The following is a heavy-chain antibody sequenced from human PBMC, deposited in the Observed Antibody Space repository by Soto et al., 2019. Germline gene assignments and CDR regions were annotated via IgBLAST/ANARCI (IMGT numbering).Heavy chain of an antibody. Sequence: EAQLVESGGGLVQPGGSLRLSCAASGFTFTNYWMSWVRQAPGKGLEWVANIKQDGSEKYYADSAKGRFIISRDNAKTSLYLQMNSLRPEDTAVYYCARDMGVFWSGYPEGGFDYWGQGTPVTVSS. CDR1: GFTFTNYW. J-gene: IGHJ4*02. D-gene: IGHD3-3*01. V-gene: IGHV3-7*01. CDR3: ARDMGVFWSGYPEGGFDY. CDR2: IKQDGSEK.